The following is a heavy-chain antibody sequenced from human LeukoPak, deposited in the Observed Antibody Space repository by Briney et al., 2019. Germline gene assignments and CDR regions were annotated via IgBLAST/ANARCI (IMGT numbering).Heavy chain of an antibody. J-gene: IGHJ4*02. CDR3: ARAGDGTAARDY. CDR1: GLTFSRFW. CDR2: INEIGNEK. D-gene: IGHD2-15*01. V-gene: IGHV3-7*01. Sequence: GGSLRLSCAASGLTFSRFWMSWVRQAPGKGLEWVANINEIGNEKYYVDSVKGRFTVSRDNAKNSLYLQMNSLRAEDTAVYYCARAGDGTAARDYWGQGTLVTVSS.